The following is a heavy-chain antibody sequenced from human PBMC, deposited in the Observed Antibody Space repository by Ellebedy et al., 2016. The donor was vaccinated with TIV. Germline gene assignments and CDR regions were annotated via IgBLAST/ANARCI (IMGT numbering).Heavy chain of an antibody. CDR1: DDSISKYY. V-gene: IGHV4-4*07. CDR3: ARGSHGSGSYRTFDY. J-gene: IGHJ4*02. CDR2: IYSSGTT. D-gene: IGHD3-10*01. Sequence: SETLSLXXIVSDDSISKYYWSWIRQPAGKGLEWIGRIYSSGTTSYNPALKSRVTMSVDTSKNQFSLRLSSVTAADTAVYFCARGSHGSGSYRTFDYWGQGILVTVSS.